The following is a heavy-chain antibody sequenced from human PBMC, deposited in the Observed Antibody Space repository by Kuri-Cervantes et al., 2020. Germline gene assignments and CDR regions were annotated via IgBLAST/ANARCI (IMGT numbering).Heavy chain of an antibody. CDR1: GFTVSNNY. CDR2: IYSGGST. D-gene: IGHD4-17*01. J-gene: IGHJ4*02. Sequence: GESLTISCAASGFTVSNNYMSWVRQAPGKGLEWVSVIYSGGSTFYADSVKGRFTISRDNSKNTLYLQMNSLRAEDTAVYYCARDVDFGDFGGYYFDYWGQGTLVTVSS. V-gene: IGHV3-53*01. CDR3: ARDVDFGDFGGYYFDY.